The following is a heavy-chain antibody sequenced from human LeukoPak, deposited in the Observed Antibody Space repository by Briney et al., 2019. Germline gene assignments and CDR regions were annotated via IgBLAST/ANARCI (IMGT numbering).Heavy chain of an antibody. CDR3: ARGIQLWSFFDY. Sequence: ASVKVSCKASGYTFTSYGISWVRQAPGQGLEWMGWISAYNGNTNYAQKLQGRVTMTTDTSTSTAYMELSSLRSEDTAVYYCARGIQLWSFFDYWGQGTLVTVSS. D-gene: IGHD5-18*01. CDR1: GYTFTSYG. J-gene: IGHJ4*02. V-gene: IGHV1-18*01. CDR2: ISAYNGNT.